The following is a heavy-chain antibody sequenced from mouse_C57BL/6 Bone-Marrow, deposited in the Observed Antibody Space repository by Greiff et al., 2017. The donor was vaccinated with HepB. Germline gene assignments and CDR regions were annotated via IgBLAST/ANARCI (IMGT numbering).Heavy chain of an antibody. V-gene: IGHV2-5*01. Sequence: VQLQQSGPGLVQPSQSLSITCTVSGFSLTSYGVHWVRQSPGKGLEWLGVIWRGGSTDYNAAFMSRLSITKDNSKSQVFFKMNRLQADDTAIYYCAKTWVGYYRYAMDYWGQGTSVTVSS. D-gene: IGHD2-3*01. J-gene: IGHJ4*01. CDR2: IWRGGST. CDR3: AKTWVGYYRYAMDY. CDR1: GFSLTSYG.